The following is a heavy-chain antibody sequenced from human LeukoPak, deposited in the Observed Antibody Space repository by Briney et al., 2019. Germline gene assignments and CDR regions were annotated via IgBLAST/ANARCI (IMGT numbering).Heavy chain of an antibody. D-gene: IGHD2-2*02. CDR2: INPNSGGT. J-gene: IGHJ5*02. V-gene: IGHV1-2*02. CDR3: ARTRVVPAAIGGGNWFDP. CDR1: GYTFTGYY. Sequence: ASVKVSCKASGYTFTGYYMHWVRRAPGQGLEWMGWINPNSGGTNYAQKFQGRVTMTRDTSISTAYMELSRLRSDDTAVYYCARTRVVPAAIGGGNWFDPWGQGTLVTVSS.